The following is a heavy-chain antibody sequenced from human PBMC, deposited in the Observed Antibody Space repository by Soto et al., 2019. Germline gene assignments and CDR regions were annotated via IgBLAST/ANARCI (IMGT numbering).Heavy chain of an antibody. Sequence: AGGYLRLSCAASGFTFSSYSINWVRQAPGKGLEWVSSISSSSSDIYYADSVKGRFTISRDNSKNTLYLQMNSLRAEDTAVYYCARELTNGYFVWLSYPHDAFDIWCQGTMVTVSS. V-gene: IGHV3-21*01. CDR1: GFTFSSYS. CDR2: ISSSSSDI. J-gene: IGHJ3*02. CDR3: ARELTNGYFVWLSYPHDAFDI. D-gene: IGHD3-9*01.